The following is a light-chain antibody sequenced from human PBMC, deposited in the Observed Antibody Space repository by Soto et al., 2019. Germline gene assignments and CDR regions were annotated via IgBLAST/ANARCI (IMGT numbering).Light chain of an antibody. CDR2: LNSDGSH. V-gene: IGLV4-69*01. J-gene: IGLJ3*02. CDR1: SGLSSYA. CDR3: QTWGTGVQV. Sequence: QLVLTQSPSASASLGASVKLTCTLSSGLSSYAIAWHQQQPEKGPRYLMKLNSDGSHNKGDGIPDRFSVSSSGAERYLTISSLQSEDEADYYCQTWGTGVQVFGGGTKLTVL.